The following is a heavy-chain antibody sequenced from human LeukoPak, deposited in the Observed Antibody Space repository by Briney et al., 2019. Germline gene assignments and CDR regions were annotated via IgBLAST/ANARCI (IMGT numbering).Heavy chain of an antibody. D-gene: IGHD3-10*01. V-gene: IGHV3-7*01. CDR1: GFTFSSYW. Sequence: PGGSLRLSCAASGFTFSSYWMSWVRQAPGKVLEWVVNIKQDGSEKYYVDSVKGRFTISRDNAKNSLYLQMNSLRAEDTAVYYCARGARDRSGSYQYKYYFDYWGQGTLVTVSS. CDR3: ARGARDRSGSYQYKYYFDY. CDR2: IKQDGSEK. J-gene: IGHJ4*02.